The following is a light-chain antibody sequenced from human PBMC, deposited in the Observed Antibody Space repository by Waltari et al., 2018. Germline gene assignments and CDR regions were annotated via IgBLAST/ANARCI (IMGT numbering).Light chain of an antibody. CDR3: AAWDDSLNGVV. V-gene: IGLV1-44*01. CDR1: SSNIGSNT. CDR2: TNN. Sequence: QSVLTQPPSTSGTPGQRVTISCSGSSSNIGSNTVNWYQQLPGTAPKLLIYTNNQRPLGVPDRFSGSRSGTSASLAISGLQSEDEAGYHCAAWDDSLNGVVFGGGTKVTVL. J-gene: IGLJ2*01.